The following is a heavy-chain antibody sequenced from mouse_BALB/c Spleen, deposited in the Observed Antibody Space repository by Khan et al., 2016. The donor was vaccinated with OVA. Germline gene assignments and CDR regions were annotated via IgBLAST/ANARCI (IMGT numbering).Heavy chain of an antibody. D-gene: IGHD2-14*01. Sequence: QVQLKESGPGLVAPSQSLSITCTVSGFSLSRYNIHWVRQPPGKGLAWLGMIWGGGGTDYNSTLKSRLSISKDNSKSQVFLKMNSLQTDDTAMYYCARADYRYDGYDAMDYWGQGTSVTVSA. CDR3: ARADYRYDGYDAMDY. CDR1: GFSLSRYN. CDR2: IWGGGGT. J-gene: IGHJ4*01. V-gene: IGHV2-6-4*01.